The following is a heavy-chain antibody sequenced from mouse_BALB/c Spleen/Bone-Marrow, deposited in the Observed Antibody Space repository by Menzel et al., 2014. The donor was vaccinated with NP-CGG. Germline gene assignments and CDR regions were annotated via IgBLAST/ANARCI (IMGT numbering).Heavy chain of an antibody. Sequence: DVMLVESGGVLAKPGGSLKLSCAASGFTFSDYYMYWVRQTPEKRLEWVATISDGGSYTDYPGSVKGRFTVSRDNAKNNLYLQMSSLKSEDTAMYFCARTYRPFALDYWGQGTSVTVSS. CDR1: GFTFSDYY. CDR3: ARTYRPFALDY. V-gene: IGHV5-4*02. CDR2: ISDGGSYT. D-gene: IGHD2-14*01. J-gene: IGHJ4*01.